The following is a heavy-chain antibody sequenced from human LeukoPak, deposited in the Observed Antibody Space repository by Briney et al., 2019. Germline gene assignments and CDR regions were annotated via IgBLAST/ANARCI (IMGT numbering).Heavy chain of an antibody. Sequence: GGSLRLSCAASGLTFSSYSMDWVRQAPGKGLEWVSSISSSGSYIYYADSVKGRFTISRDNAKNSLYLQMNSLRAEDTAVYYCARSVVPAADTNNYYYYYMDVWGKGTTVTVSS. J-gene: IGHJ6*03. CDR3: ARSVVPAADTNNYYYYYMDV. CDR2: ISSSGSYI. V-gene: IGHV3-21*01. D-gene: IGHD2-2*01. CDR1: GLTFSSYS.